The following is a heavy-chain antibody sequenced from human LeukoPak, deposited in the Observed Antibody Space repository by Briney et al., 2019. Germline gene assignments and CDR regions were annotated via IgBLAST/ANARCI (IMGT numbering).Heavy chain of an antibody. CDR3: ARDTDIVATITIDY. CDR1: GYTFTSYG. Sequence: ASVKVSCKASGYTFTSYGISWVRQAAGQGLEWMGWISAYNGNTNYAQKLQGRVTMTTDTSTSTAYMELRSLRSDDTAVYYCARDTDIVATITIDYWGQGTLVTVSS. V-gene: IGHV1-18*01. CDR2: ISAYNGNT. J-gene: IGHJ4*02. D-gene: IGHD5-12*01.